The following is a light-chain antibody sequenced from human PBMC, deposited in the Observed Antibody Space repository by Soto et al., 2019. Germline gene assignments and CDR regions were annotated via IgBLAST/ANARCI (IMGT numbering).Light chain of an antibody. CDR1: QTLSSW. CDR2: DVS. V-gene: IGKV1-5*01. J-gene: IGKJ4*01. Sequence: DIQMTQSPSTLSASVGDRVTITCRASQTLSSWLAWYQQKPGKAPELLIYDVSSLASWVPSRFSGSGSGTEFSLTIISLQPDDFATYYCQQYNGYPLTFGGGTKVEIK. CDR3: QQYNGYPLT.